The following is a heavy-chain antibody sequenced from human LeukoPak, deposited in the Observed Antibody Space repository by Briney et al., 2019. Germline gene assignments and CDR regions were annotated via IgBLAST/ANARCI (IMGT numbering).Heavy chain of an antibody. CDR2: ISGSGGST. V-gene: IGHV3-23*01. Sequence: GGSLRLSCAASGFTFSSYAVSWVRQAPGKGLEWVSSISGSGGSTYSADSVKGRFTISRDNSKNTLYLQMNNLRAEDTALYYCAKDRSCTNDICHGDFDYWGQGTLVTVSS. J-gene: IGHJ4*02. CDR1: GFTFSSYA. D-gene: IGHD2-8*01. CDR3: AKDRSCTNDICHGDFDY.